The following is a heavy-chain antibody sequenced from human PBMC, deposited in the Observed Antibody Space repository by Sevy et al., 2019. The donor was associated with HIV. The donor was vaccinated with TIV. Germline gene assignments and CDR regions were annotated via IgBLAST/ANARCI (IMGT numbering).Heavy chain of an antibody. V-gene: IGHV3-11*06. Sequence: GGSLRLSCAASGFTLGDYYMTWIRQAPGKGLEWLSYISSGSTYTDYADSVKGQFTISRDNAKNSLYLQMNSLRAEDTAVYYCARDRGNYGGHHFDYWGQGTLVTVSS. J-gene: IGHJ4*02. CDR1: GFTLGDYY. CDR2: ISSGSTYT. CDR3: ARDRGNYGGHHFDY. D-gene: IGHD3-16*01.